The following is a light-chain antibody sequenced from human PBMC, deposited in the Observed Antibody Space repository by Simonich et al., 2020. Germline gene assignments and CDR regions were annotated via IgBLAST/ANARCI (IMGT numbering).Light chain of an antibody. CDR3: CSYAGSSTVV. CDR2: QDS. V-gene: IGLV3-1*01. Sequence: SYELTQPPSVSVSPGQTASITCSGDKLGDKYACWYQQKPGQSPGLVIYQDSKRPSGIPERFSGSNSGNTATLTISGTQAMDEADYYCCSYAGSSTVVFGGGTKLTVL. CDR1: KLGDKY. J-gene: IGLJ2*01.